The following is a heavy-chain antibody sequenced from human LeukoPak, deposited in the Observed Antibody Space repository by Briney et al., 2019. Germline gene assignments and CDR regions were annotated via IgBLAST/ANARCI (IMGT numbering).Heavy chain of an antibody. Sequence: SETLSLTCAVYGGSFSGYYWSWIRQPPGKGLEWIGQINHSGSTNCNPSLKSRDSISVDTSKNQFSLKLSAVTAADTAVYYCARLYTSDIKYDHWGQGTLVTASS. J-gene: IGHJ4*02. D-gene: IGHD6-6*01. CDR1: GGSFSGYY. CDR2: INHSGST. V-gene: IGHV4-34*01. CDR3: ARLYTSDIKYDH.